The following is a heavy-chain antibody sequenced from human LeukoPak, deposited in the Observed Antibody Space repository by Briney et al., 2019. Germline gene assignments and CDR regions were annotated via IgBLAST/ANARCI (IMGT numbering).Heavy chain of an antibody. CDR1: GFIFSSYA. D-gene: IGHD5-12*01. CDR2: ISGSGGST. V-gene: IGHV3-23*01. J-gene: IGHJ6*02. CDR3: ALTRGYSGYDPSYYYYGMDV. Sequence: GGSLRLSCAASGFIFSSYAMSWVRQAPGKGLEWVSAISGSGGSTYYADSVKGRFTISRDNSKNTLYLQMNSLRAEDTAVYYCALTRGYSGYDPSYYYYGMDVWGQGTTVTVSS.